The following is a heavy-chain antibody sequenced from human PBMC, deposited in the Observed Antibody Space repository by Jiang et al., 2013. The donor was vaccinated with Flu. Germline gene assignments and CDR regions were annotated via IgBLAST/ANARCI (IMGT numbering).Heavy chain of an antibody. V-gene: IGHV4-39*07. CDR1: GGSISRSNEY. D-gene: IGHD4-17*01. CDR3: ARLHHGDYFDY. J-gene: IGHJ4*02. Sequence: GPGLVKPSETLSLTCTVSGGSISRSNEYWGWIRQPPGKGLEWIGSIYYSGITYYSSSLKSRVTMSVDTSKNQFSLKLSSMTAADTAVYYCARLHHGDYFDYWGQGTLVTVSS. CDR2: IYYSGIT.